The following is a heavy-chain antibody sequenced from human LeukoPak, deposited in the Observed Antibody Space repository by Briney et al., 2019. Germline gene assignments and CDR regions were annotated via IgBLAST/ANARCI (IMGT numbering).Heavy chain of an antibody. J-gene: IGHJ6*03. V-gene: IGHV4-38-2*01. D-gene: IGHD3-16*02. CDR3: ARGSRFGVLSFMDV. Sequence: SETLSLTCAVSGYSISSGYYWGWIRQPPGKGLEWIGSIYHSGSTYYNPSLKSRVTISVDTSKNQFSLKLSSVTAADTAVYYCARGSRFGVLSFMDVWGKGTTVTVSS. CDR1: GYSISSGYY. CDR2: IYHSGST.